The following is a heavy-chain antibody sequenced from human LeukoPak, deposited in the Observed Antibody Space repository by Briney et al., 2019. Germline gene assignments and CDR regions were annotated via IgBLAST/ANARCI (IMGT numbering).Heavy chain of an antibody. V-gene: IGHV3-23*01. J-gene: IGHJ4*02. Sequence: GGSLRLSCAASGFTFSSYAMSWVRQALGKGLEWVSAISGSGGSTYYADSVKGRFTISRDNAKNSLYLQMNSLRAEDTAVYYCAREQLGFLECGGQGTLVTVSS. D-gene: IGHD3-3*02. CDR3: AREQLGFLEC. CDR2: ISGSGGST. CDR1: GFTFSSYA.